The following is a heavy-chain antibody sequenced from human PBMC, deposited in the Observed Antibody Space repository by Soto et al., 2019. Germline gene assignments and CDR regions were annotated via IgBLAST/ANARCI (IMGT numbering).Heavy chain of an antibody. J-gene: IGHJ4*02. V-gene: IGHV1-18*01. CDR3: ARDGYTRPDY. CDR2: VSTYNGNT. D-gene: IGHD2-2*02. CDR1: GYTFTTYG. Sequence: ASVKVSCKASGYTFTTYGVSWVRQAPGQGLEWMGWVSTYNGNTNYAQKLQGRATMTIDTSTNTAYMDLRSLRSDDTAVYYCARDGYTRPDYWGQGTLVTVSS.